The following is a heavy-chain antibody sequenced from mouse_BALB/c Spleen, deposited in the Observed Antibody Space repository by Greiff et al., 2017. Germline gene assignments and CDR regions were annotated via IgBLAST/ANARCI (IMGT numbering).Heavy chain of an antibody. D-gene: IGHD2-4*01. CDR1: GYTFTSYW. V-gene: IGHV1-7*01. CDR2: INPSTGYT. J-gene: IGHJ4*01. Sequence: QVQLQQSGAELAKPGASVKMSCKASGYTFTSYWMHWVKQRPGQGLEWIGYINPSTGYTEYNQKFKDKATLTADKSSSTAYMQLSSLTSEDSAVYYSARLGDYDGGYAMDYWGQGTSVTVSS. CDR3: ARLGDYDGGYAMDY.